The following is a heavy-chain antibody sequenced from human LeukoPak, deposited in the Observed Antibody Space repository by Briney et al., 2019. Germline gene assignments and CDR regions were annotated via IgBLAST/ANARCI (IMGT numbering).Heavy chain of an antibody. CDR2: ISGDGGST. Sequence: PGGPLRLSCAASGFTFDDYAMHWVRQSPGKGLEWVSLISGDGGSTYYADSVKGRFTISRDNSKNSLYLQMDSLRTEDTALYYCAKGLVRGVIAVELDYWGQGTLVTVSS. CDR3: AKGLVRGVIAVELDY. D-gene: IGHD3-10*01. CDR1: GFTFDDYA. J-gene: IGHJ4*02. V-gene: IGHV3-43*02.